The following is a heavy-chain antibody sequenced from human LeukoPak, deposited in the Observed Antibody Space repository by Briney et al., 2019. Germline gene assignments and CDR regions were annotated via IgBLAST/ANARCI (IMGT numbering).Heavy chain of an antibody. CDR1: GGTFSSYA. CDR3: AREGQGLVLDY. Sequence: SLKLSCKASGGTFSSYAISWVRQAPGQGLEWMGGIIPIFGTANYAQKFQGRVTITADKSTSTGYMELSSLRSEDTAVYYCAREGQGLVLDYWGQGTLVTVSS. CDR2: IIPIFGTA. V-gene: IGHV1-69*06. J-gene: IGHJ4*02.